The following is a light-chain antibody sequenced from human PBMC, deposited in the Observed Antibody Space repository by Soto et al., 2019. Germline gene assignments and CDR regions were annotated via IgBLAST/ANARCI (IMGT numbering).Light chain of an antibody. J-gene: IGLJ1*01. V-gene: IGLV2-23*02. CDR2: EVS. Sequence: SVLTQPASLSGSPGQSITISRPGTSCDVGSYNLVSWYQQHPGKAPKLMIYEVSKRPSGVSNRFSGSKSGNTASLTISGLQAEDEADYYCCSYAGSTYVFGTGTKVTVL. CDR3: CSYAGSTYV. CDR1: SCDVGSYNL.